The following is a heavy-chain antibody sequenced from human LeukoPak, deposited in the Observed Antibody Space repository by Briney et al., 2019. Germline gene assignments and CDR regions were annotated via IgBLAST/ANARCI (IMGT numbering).Heavy chain of an antibody. D-gene: IGHD1-1*01. CDR1: GGSFSGYY. Sequence: PSETLSLTCAVYGGSFSGYYWSWIRQPPGKGLEWIGEINHSGSTNYNPSLKSRVTISVDTSKNQFSLKLSSVTAADTAVYYCAREIRPFYGMDVWGQGTTVTVSS. CDR2: INHSGST. J-gene: IGHJ6*02. CDR3: AREIRPFYGMDV. V-gene: IGHV4-34*01.